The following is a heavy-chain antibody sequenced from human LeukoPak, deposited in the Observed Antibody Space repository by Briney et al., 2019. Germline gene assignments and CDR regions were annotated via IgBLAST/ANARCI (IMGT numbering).Heavy chain of an antibody. D-gene: IGHD3-9*01. CDR2: IKQDGSET. CDR3: ARGSILRHFDYYMDV. V-gene: IGHV3-7*01. CDR1: GFTFSSYS. J-gene: IGHJ6*03. Sequence: PGGSLRLSCAASGFTFSSYSMNWVRQAPGKGLELVANIKQDGSETYYVDSVKGRFTISRDNAKNSLDMQMNSLRVEDTAVYYCARGSILRHFDYYMDVWGKGTTVIISS.